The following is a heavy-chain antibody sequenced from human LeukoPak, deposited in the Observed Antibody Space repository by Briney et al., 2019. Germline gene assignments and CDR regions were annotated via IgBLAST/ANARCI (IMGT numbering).Heavy chain of an antibody. CDR3: ARDWTYDSSGYYVSPPSFDY. D-gene: IGHD3-22*01. CDR1: GFTFSSYS. V-gene: IGHV3-21*01. Sequence: PGGSLRLSCAASGFTFSSYSMNWVRQAPGKGLEWVSSISSSSSYIYYADSVKSRFTISRDNAKNSLYLQMNSLRAEDTAVYYCARDWTYDSSGYYVSPPSFDYWGQGTLVTVSS. CDR2: ISSSSSYI. J-gene: IGHJ4*02.